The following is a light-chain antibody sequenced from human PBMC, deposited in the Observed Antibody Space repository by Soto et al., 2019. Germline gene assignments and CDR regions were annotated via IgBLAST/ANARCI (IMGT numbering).Light chain of an antibody. CDR1: SGHSSYA. V-gene: IGLV4-69*01. CDR3: QTWGV. CDR2: LNSDGSH. Sequence: HLVLTQSPSASASLGASVKLTCTLSSGHSSYAIAWHQQQPEKGPRYLMKLNSDGSHSKGDGIPDRFSGSSSGAERYLTISSLQSEDEADYYCQTWGVFGGGTKLTVL. J-gene: IGLJ3*02.